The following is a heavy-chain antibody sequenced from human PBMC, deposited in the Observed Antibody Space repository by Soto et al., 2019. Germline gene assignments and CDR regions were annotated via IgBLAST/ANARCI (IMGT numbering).Heavy chain of an antibody. Sequence: EVLLVEAGGGWVQPGGSLRLSCAASGFTFSSYWMSWARQGPGKGLEWVAVIKHDSSETYYVDSVKGRCTVSRDNAKKSLYLQMNTLRVEDTAVYYCVTDWGQLSCAWGKGVLVTVSS. CDR1: GFTFSSYW. CDR3: VTDWGQLSCA. D-gene: IGHD2-15*01. CDR2: IKHDSSET. V-gene: IGHV3-7*03. J-gene: IGHJ5*02.